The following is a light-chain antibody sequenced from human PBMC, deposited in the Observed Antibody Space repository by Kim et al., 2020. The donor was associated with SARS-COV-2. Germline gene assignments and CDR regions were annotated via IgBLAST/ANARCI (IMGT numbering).Light chain of an antibody. CDR2: GAS. J-gene: IGKJ1*01. CDR3: QQYGTSPRT. V-gene: IGKV3-20*01. Sequence: PGERASISCRASESVSSSYLAWYRQKPGQAPRLLIYGASSRATGIPDRFSGSGSGTDFTLTISRLEPEDFAVYYCQQYGTSPRTFGQGTKVDIK. CDR1: ESVSSSY.